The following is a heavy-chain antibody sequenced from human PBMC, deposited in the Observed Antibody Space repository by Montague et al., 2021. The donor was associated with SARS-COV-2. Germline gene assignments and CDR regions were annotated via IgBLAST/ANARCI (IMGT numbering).Heavy chain of an antibody. V-gene: IGHV4-4*02. CDR3: ARNAYNHYGLAV. J-gene: IGHJ6*02. CDR1: DVSLSSSTW. CDR2: TYLSGFT. Sequence: SETLSLTCVVSDVSLSSSTWWSWVRQSPGKGLEWVGETYLSGFTQYNPSVKSRVTISLDLSKNQFSLDLNSVTAADTAVYYCARNAYNHYGLAVWGQGTTVTVSS.